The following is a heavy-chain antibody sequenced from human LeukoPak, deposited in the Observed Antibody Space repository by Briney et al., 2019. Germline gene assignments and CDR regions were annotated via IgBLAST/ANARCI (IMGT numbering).Heavy chain of an antibody. Sequence: PSETLSLTCTVSGDSINTRYWNWIRQPPGKELEWIGYIYNRGRPTYNPSLKSRVTISMDTSKNQLPLKMASVTAADTAAYYCARLIGGVGARSFDFWGQGTLVTVSS. V-gene: IGHV4-4*09. D-gene: IGHD1-26*01. CDR1: GDSINTRY. CDR2: IYNRGRP. CDR3: ARLIGGVGARSFDF. J-gene: IGHJ4*02.